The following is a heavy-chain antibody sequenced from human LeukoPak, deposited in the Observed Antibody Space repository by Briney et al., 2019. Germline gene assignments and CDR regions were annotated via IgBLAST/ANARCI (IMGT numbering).Heavy chain of an antibody. CDR2: INHSGST. Sequence: SETLSLTCAVYGGSFSGYSWSWIRQPPGKGLEWIGEINHSGSTNYNPSLKSRVTISVDTSKNQFSLKLSSVTAADTAVYYCARGSRFYGSGPGDVWGKGTTVTVSS. V-gene: IGHV4-34*01. J-gene: IGHJ6*04. CDR1: GGSFSGYS. CDR3: ARGSRFYGSGPGDV. D-gene: IGHD3-10*01.